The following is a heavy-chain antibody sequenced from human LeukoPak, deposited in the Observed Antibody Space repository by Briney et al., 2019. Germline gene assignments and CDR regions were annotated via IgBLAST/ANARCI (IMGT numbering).Heavy chain of an antibody. CDR3: AREPYYYDRSGYYQGGTYFDY. D-gene: IGHD3-22*01. CDR2: LIPNTGGT. V-gene: IGHV1-2*02. Sequence: ASVKVSCKASGYSLTDYYMHWVRQAAGQGLEWMGWLIPNTGGTNYALKFQGRVTMTRDTSISTAYMELTGLRSDDTAVYFCAREPYYYDRSGYYQGGTYFDYWGQGTLVTVSS. CDR1: GYSLTDYY. J-gene: IGHJ4*02.